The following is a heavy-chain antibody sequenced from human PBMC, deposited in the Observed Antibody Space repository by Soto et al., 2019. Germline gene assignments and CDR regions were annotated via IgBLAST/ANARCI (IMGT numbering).Heavy chain of an antibody. D-gene: IGHD3-9*01. CDR2: ISAYNGKT. Sequence: QVQLVQSGAEVNQPGASVKVSCQASGSTLTPDGISCVRQAPGQGLEWMGWISAYNGKTNYAQKFKGRFTMNTDSSARTDYMELSSLSSDDTAVYYCARGYYDILTGYYDDCAMGSPGTPLTVSS. V-gene: IGHV1-18*04. J-gene: IGHJ3*02. CDR3: ARGYYDILTGYYDDCAM. CDR1: GSTLTPDG.